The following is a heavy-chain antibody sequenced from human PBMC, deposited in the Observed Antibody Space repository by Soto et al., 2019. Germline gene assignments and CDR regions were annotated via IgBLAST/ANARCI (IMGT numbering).Heavy chain of an antibody. CDR3: ARVDWGSFAC. Sequence: SETLSLTCTVSGASLSGYYWAWIRQPPGKGLEWIGNIFYSGSTDYNPSLKSRVTMSLDTSRSHFSLKIRSVNTADTAVYYCARVDWGSFACWGKGTLVTVSS. J-gene: IGHJ4*02. D-gene: IGHD3-9*01. CDR1: GASLSGYY. V-gene: IGHV4-59*01. CDR2: IFYSGST.